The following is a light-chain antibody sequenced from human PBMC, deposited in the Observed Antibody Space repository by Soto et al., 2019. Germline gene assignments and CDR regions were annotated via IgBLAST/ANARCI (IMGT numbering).Light chain of an antibody. Sequence: EIVMTQSPDTLSVSPGERATLSCRASQSVSDNLAWYQQKPGQPPRLLIYGASTRATGVPSRFSGSGSGRDFTPTISSLQSEDFAVYYCQHCNDWSAFGQGTRLEI. CDR2: GAS. CDR1: QSVSDN. J-gene: IGKJ5*01. V-gene: IGKV3-15*01. CDR3: QHCNDWSA.